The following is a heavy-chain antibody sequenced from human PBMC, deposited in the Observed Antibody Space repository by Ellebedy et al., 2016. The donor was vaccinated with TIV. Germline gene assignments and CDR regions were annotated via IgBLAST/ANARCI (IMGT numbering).Heavy chain of an antibody. Sequence: GGSLRLXCAASGFTFSSYSMNWVRQAPGKGLEWVSSVSSSSSYIYYADSVKGRFTISRDNAKNSLYLQMNSLRAEDTAVYYCARVRYGGYVAYWGQGTLVTVSS. CDR1: GFTFSSYS. D-gene: IGHD1-26*01. V-gene: IGHV3-21*01. CDR3: ARVRYGGYVAY. CDR2: VSSSSSYI. J-gene: IGHJ4*02.